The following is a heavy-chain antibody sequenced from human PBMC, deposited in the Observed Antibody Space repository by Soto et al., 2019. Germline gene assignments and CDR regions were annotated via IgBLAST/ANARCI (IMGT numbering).Heavy chain of an antibody. Sequence: GGSLRLSCAASGFTFSSYWMHWVRQAPGKGLVWVSRIYSDGSRTDYADSVKGRFIISRDNAKNTLNLQMISLRAEDTAVYYCARGYNYGSYPYYYYTMDVWGQGTTVTVSS. V-gene: IGHV3-74*01. CDR2: IYSDGSRT. CDR1: GFTFSSYW. J-gene: IGHJ6*02. D-gene: IGHD5-18*01. CDR3: ARGYNYGSYPYYYYTMDV.